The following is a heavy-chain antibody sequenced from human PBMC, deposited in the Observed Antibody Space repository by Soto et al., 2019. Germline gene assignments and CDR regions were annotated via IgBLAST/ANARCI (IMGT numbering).Heavy chain of an antibody. Sequence: SETLSLTCTVSGGSISSGGYYWSWIRQHPGKGLEWIGYIYYSGSTYYNPSLKSRVTISVDTSRNQFSLKLSSVTAADTAVYYCARALRGDDYGDYGTAFDIWGQGTMVTVSS. J-gene: IGHJ3*02. CDR2: IYYSGST. V-gene: IGHV4-31*03. CDR3: ARALRGDDYGDYGTAFDI. D-gene: IGHD4-17*01. CDR1: GGSISSGGYY.